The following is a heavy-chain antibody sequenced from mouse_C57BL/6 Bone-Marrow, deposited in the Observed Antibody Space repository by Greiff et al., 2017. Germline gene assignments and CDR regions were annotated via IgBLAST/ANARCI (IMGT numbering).Heavy chain of an antibody. Sequence: VQLQQPGAELVKPGASVKLSCKASGYTFTSYWMQWVKQRPGQGLEWIGEIDPSDSYTNYNQKFKGKATLTVATSSSTAYMQLSSLTSKDTAVDYCARDSSGSYAMDYWGQGTSVTVSS. J-gene: IGHJ4*01. CDR3: ARDSSGSYAMDY. V-gene: IGHV1-50*01. D-gene: IGHD3-2*02. CDR2: IDPSDSYT. CDR1: GYTFTSYW.